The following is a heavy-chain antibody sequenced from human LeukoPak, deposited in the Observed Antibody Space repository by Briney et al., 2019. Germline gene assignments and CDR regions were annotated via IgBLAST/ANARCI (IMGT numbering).Heavy chain of an antibody. V-gene: IGHV4-59*08. D-gene: IGHD4-17*01. CDR1: GGSISSYY. CDR3: ARSGGSTVTTRYFDL. CDR2: IYYSGST. Sequence: PSETLSLTCTVSGGSISSYYWSWIRQPPGKGLEWIGYIYYSGSTNYNPSLKSRVTISVDTSKSQFSLKLSSVTAADTAVYYCARSGGSTVTTRYFDLWGRGTLVTVSS. J-gene: IGHJ2*01.